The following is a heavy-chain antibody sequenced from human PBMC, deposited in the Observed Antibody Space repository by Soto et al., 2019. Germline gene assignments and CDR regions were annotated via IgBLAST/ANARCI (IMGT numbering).Heavy chain of an antibody. CDR3: ARGCSGGSCYPPGYNWFDP. CDR1: GGTFSSYA. D-gene: IGHD2-15*01. V-gene: IGHV1-69*13. J-gene: IGHJ5*02. Sequence: ASVKVSCKASGGTFSSYAISWVRQAPGQGLEWMGGIIPIFGTANYAQKFQGRVAITADESTSTAYMELSSLRSEDTAVYYCARGCSGGSCYPPGYNWFDPWGQGTLVTVSS. CDR2: IIPIFGTA.